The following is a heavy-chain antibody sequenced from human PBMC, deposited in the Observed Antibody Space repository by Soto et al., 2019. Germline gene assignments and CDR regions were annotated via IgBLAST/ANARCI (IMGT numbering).Heavy chain of an antibody. CDR2: INPSGGST. CDR3: AREPYYYDSSGYGPFDY. CDR1: GYTFTSYY. J-gene: IGHJ4*02. Sequence: GASVKVTFKASGYTFTSYYMHWLRQAPGQGLEWMGIINPSGGSTSYAQKFQGRVTMTRDTSTSTVYMELSSLRSEDTAVYYCAREPYYYDSSGYGPFDYWGQGTLVTVSS. D-gene: IGHD3-22*01. V-gene: IGHV1-46*01.